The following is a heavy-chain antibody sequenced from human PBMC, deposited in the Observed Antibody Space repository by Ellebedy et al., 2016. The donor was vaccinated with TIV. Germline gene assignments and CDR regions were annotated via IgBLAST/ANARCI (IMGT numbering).Heavy chain of an antibody. V-gene: IGHV4-39*01. Sequence: PETLSLTXTVSGGSISSISSFWGWLRQPPGKGLEWIGIIYYSGSTYYNPSHNSRVTISLATSKNQFSLNLSSVTAADAAVYDCARPLRSTVTTSIYFDYWGQGALVTVSS. CDR2: IYYSGST. CDR3: ARPLRSTVTTSIYFDY. CDR1: GGSISSISSF. D-gene: IGHD4-17*01. J-gene: IGHJ4*02.